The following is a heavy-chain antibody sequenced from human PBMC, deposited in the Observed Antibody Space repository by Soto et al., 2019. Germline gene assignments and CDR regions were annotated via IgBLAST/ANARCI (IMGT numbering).Heavy chain of an antibody. Sequence: GVSLRLSCAASGFTFSRYAIHWVRQAPGKGLEWVAIIWFDGSNIKYADSVKGRFTISRDNSMNTLYLQMNSLRVEDTAVYFCARADGTSSEGIDYWGQGTLVTVSS. J-gene: IGHJ4*02. V-gene: IGHV3-33*01. D-gene: IGHD6-6*01. CDR3: ARADGTSSEGIDY. CDR1: GFTFSRYA. CDR2: IWFDGSNI.